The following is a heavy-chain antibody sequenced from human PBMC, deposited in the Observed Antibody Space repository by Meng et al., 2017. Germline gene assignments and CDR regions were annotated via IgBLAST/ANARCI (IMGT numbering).Heavy chain of an antibody. D-gene: IGHD2-15*01. V-gene: IGHV4-39*07. CDR2: IYYSGTT. CDR3: AGGRVVNWFDP. J-gene: IGHJ5*02. CDR1: GGSISSSSYY. Sequence: RLQESGPGLVNPSETLALTCTVSGGSISSSSYYWGWIRQPPGKGLEWIGSIYYSGTTYYNPSLKSRVTISVDTCKNQFSLRLSSVTAADTAVYYCAGGRVVNWFDPWGQGTLVTVSS.